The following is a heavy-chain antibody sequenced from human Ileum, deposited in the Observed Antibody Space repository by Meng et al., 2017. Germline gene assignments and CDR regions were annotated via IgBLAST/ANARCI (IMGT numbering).Heavy chain of an antibody. J-gene: IGHJ4*02. D-gene: IGHD2-15*01. CDR2: INTDNGET. Sequence: QVQLVQSGAEVNKPGASVTVSCNASGYTFTNYAIQWVRQAPVQRLEWVGWINTDNGETTYSQNFQDRVTLNRDTSAGTVYMYLNSLISEDTAIYYCARERQTSGEDYWGQGTLVTVSS. CDR3: ARERQTSGEDY. V-gene: IGHV1-3*04. CDR1: GYTFTNYA.